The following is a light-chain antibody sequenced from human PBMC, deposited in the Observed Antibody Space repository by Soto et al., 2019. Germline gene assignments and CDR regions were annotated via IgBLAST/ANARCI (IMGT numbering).Light chain of an antibody. CDR1: SSNIGAGYD. Sequence: QSVLTQPPSVSGAPGQRVTISCTGSSSNIGAGYDVHWYQQHPGTAPKLLIYGNSNRPSGVPDRFSGSKSGTSASLAITGLQAEDEADYYCQSYDSSMSAYVVFGGGTQLTVL. CDR2: GNS. J-gene: IGLJ2*01. V-gene: IGLV1-40*01. CDR3: QSYDSSMSAYVV.